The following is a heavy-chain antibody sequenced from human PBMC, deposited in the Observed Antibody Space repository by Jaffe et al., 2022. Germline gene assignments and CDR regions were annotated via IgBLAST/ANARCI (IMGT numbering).Heavy chain of an antibody. V-gene: IGHV3-23*01. CDR3: AKEAGYDILTGYYRTPVY. D-gene: IGHD3-9*01. J-gene: IGHJ4*02. Sequence: EVQLLESGGGLVQPGGSLRLSCAASGFTFSSYAMSWVRQAPGKGLEWVSAISGSGGSTYYADSVKGRFTISRDNSKNTLYLQMNSLRAEDTAVYYCAKEAGYDILTGYYRTPVYWGQGTLVTVSS. CDR1: GFTFSSYA. CDR2: ISGSGGST.